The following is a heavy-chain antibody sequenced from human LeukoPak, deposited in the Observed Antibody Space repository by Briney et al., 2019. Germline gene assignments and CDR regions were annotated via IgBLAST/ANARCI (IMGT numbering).Heavy chain of an antibody. V-gene: IGHV3-7*01. CDR2: IKKDGSEK. J-gene: IGHJ6*03. Sequence: GGSLRLSCAASGFTFSSYWMSWVRQAPGKGLEWVANIKKDGSEKYYVDSVKGRFTISRDNAKTSLYLQMNSLRAEDTAVYYCARGPNTDYGRRYYYYMDVWGKGTTVTVSS. CDR1: GFTFSSYW. D-gene: IGHD4-17*01. CDR3: ARGPNTDYGRRYYYYMDV.